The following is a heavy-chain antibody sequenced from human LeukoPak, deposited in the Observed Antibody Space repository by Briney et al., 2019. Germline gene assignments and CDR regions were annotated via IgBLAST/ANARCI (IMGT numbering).Heavy chain of an antibody. CDR1: GFTFSSYA. D-gene: IGHD6-13*01. CDR2: ISGSGGST. Sequence: SGGSLRLSCAASGFTFSSYAMSWVRQAPGKGLEWVSAISGSGGSTYYADSVKGRFTISRDNSKNTLYLQMNSLRAEDTAVYYCAKALFRGIAAAGTPTWFDPWGQGTLVTVSS. CDR3: AKALFRGIAAAGTPTWFDP. V-gene: IGHV3-23*01. J-gene: IGHJ5*02.